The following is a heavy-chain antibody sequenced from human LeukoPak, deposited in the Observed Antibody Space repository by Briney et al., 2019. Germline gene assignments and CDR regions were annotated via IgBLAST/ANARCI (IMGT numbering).Heavy chain of an antibody. CDR3: AKKAQYNGNYPLDY. CDR2: TSDRGDYT. J-gene: IGHJ4*02. D-gene: IGHD1-26*01. Sequence: GGSLRLSCAASGFTFSSYSMSWVRQAPGKGLEWVSGTSDRGDYTYYADSVKGRFTISRDNSKNTLYLQMNSLRAEDTALYFCAKKAQYNGNYPLDYWGQGTLVTVSS. V-gene: IGHV3-23*01. CDR1: GFTFSSYS.